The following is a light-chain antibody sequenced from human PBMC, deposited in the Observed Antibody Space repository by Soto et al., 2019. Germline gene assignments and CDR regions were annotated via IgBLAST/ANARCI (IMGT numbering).Light chain of an antibody. CDR1: SSDIGADNF. J-gene: IGLJ1*01. V-gene: IGLV2-14*01. CDR3: TSYRSATTPPYV. CDR2: EVA. Sequence: QSALTQPASVSGSPGQSITISCTGTSSDIGADNFVSWYQHHPGKAPDLKIYEVASRPSRISNRLSGSNSANSDSPTISALPAEDEADYFCTSYRSATTPPYVFGSGTKVTVL.